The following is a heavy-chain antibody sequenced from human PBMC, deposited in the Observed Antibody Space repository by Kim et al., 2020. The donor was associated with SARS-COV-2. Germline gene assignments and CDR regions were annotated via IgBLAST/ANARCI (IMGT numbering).Heavy chain of an antibody. J-gene: IGHJ5*02. D-gene: IGHD6-13*01. V-gene: IGHV1-2*06. Sequence: ASVKVSCKASGYTFTGYYMHWVRQAPGQGLEWMGRINPNSGGTNYAQRFQGRVTMTRDTSISTAYMELTSLRSDDTAVYYCARVVTGYSTSWYNSWGQGTLVTVSS. CDR3: ARVVTGYSTSWYNS. CDR2: INPNSGGT. CDR1: GYTFTGYY.